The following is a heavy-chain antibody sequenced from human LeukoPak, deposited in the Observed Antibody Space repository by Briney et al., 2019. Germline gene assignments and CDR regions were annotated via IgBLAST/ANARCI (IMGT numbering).Heavy chain of an antibody. CDR2: IYSGGST. V-gene: IGHV3-53*01. Sequence: GGSLRLSCTVSGFTVSSDSMSWVRQAPGKGLEWVSFIYSGGSTHYSDSVKGRFTISRDNSKNTLYLQMNSLRAEDTAVYYCARHGSGYSYDYYYYYYMDVWGKGTTVTVSS. CDR3: ARHGSGYSYDYYYYYYMDV. J-gene: IGHJ6*03. D-gene: IGHD5-18*01. CDR1: GFTVSSDS.